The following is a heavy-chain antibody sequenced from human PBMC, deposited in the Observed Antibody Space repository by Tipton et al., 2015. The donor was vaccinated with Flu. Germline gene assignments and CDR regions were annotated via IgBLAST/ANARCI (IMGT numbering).Heavy chain of an antibody. J-gene: IGHJ4*02. D-gene: IGHD3-16*01. CDR2: RYDSGIT. V-gene: IGHV4-61*02. CDR1: GGSISSGSYY. Sequence: TLSLTCTVSGGSISSGSYYWSWIRQPAGKGLEWIGRRYDSGITYYNPSLKSRVTISLDTSKNQFSLKLISVTAADTAVYYCARSSGAYDYVWGGSYYFDFWGQGTLVTVSS. CDR3: ARSSGAYDYVWGGSYYFDF.